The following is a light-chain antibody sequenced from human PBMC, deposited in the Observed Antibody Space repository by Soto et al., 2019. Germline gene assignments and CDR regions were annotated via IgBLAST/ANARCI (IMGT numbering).Light chain of an antibody. Sequence: QSALTQPASVSGSPGQSITISCTGTSSDVGGYNYVSWYQQHPGKAPKLMIYEVSNRPSGVSNRFSGSKSGNTASLTISGLQAEDEADYYCSSYAGSNNVVFGGATKLTLL. J-gene: IGLJ2*01. V-gene: IGLV2-14*01. CDR3: SSYAGSNNVV. CDR1: SSDVGGYNY. CDR2: EVS.